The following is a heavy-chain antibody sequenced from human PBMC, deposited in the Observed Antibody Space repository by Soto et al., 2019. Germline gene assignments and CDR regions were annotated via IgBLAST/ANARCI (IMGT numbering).Heavy chain of an antibody. V-gene: IGHV1-3*01. D-gene: IGHD1-26*01. CDR1: GYTFTSYA. Sequence: ASVKVSCKASGYTFTSYAMHWVRQAPGQRLEWMGWINAGNGNTNYAQKFQGRVTITADKSTSTAYMELSSLRSEDTAVYYCARDNRIVGATGALYYYGMDVWGQGTTVTVSS. J-gene: IGHJ6*02. CDR2: INAGNGNT. CDR3: ARDNRIVGATGALYYYGMDV.